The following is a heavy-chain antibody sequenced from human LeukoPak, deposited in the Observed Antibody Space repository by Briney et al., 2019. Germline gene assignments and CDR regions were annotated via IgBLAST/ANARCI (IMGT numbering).Heavy chain of an antibody. CDR2: MYYIGSP. Sequence: SETLSLTCTVSGASINNSNHYWGWIRQPPGKGLEWIGSMYYIGSPFYNPSLKSRVTISVDTSKNQFSLKLSSVTAADTAVYSCARHRGSYLHFHYWGQGTLVTVSS. V-gene: IGHV4-39*07. CDR3: ARHRGSYLHFHY. D-gene: IGHD1-26*01. J-gene: IGHJ1*01. CDR1: GASINNSNHY.